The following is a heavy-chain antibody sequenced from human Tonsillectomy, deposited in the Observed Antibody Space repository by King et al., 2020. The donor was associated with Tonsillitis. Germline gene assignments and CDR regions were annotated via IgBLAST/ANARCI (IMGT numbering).Heavy chain of an antibody. J-gene: IGHJ3*01. CDR3: ARGTNGLDV. V-gene: IGHV5-51*01. D-gene: IGHD2-8*01. CDR2: IYPGDSDT. CDR1: GYNFAAFW. Sequence: QLVQSGGEVKKPGESLKISCQGSGYNFAAFWIGWVRQMPGKGLEWMGLIYPGDSDTRYSPSFQGQVTISADKSISTPYLQWTSLKASDTAIYYCARGTNGLDVWGQGTMITVSS.